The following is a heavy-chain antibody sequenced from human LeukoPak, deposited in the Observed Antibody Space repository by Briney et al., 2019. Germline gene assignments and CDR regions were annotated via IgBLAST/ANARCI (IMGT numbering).Heavy chain of an antibody. CDR1: GFAFSSSW. V-gene: IGHV3-74*01. CDR2: MNSDGTTT. Sequence: GGSLRLSCAGSGFAFSSSWMHWVRQAPGKGLVWVSRMNSDGTTTNYADSVKGRSTISRDNAKNTLYLQMNSLTVEDTAAYYCTIAGSYRFDYWGQGTLVTVSP. D-gene: IGHD3-16*02. CDR3: TIAGSYRFDY. J-gene: IGHJ4*02.